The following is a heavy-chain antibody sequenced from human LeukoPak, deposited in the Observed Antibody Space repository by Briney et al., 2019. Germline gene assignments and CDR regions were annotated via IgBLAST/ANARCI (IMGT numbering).Heavy chain of an antibody. CDR1: GGTFSSYA. Sequence: SVKVSCKASGGTFSSYAISWVRQAPGQGLEWMGGIIPIFGTANYAQKFQGRVMITADESTSTAYMELSSLRSEDTAVYYCARESGYDFWSGYSLNLDYWGQGTLVTVSS. CDR3: ARESGYDFWSGYSLNLDY. J-gene: IGHJ4*02. D-gene: IGHD3-3*01. V-gene: IGHV1-69*13. CDR2: IIPIFGTA.